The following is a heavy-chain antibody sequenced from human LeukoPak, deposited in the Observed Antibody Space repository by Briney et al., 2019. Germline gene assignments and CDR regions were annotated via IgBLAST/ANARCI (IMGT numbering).Heavy chain of an antibody. Sequence: PGGSLRLSCAASGFTFSSYAMSWVRQAPGKGLEWVSAISGSGGSTYYADSVKGRFTISRDNSKNTLYLQMNSLRADDTAVYYCASRIAAAGEHYYYYYMDVWGQGTMVTVSS. V-gene: IGHV3-23*01. CDR2: ISGSGGST. J-gene: IGHJ6*03. D-gene: IGHD6-13*01. CDR3: ASRIAAAGEHYYYYYMDV. CDR1: GFTFSSYA.